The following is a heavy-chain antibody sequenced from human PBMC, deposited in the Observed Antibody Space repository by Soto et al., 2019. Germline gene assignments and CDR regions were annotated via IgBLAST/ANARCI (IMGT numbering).Heavy chain of an antibody. V-gene: IGHV4-4*07. J-gene: IGHJ4*02. CDR3: ARQGYYYDSSGYQPFDY. Sequence: SLTCTVSGGSISSYYWSWIRQPAGKGLEWIGRIYTSGSTNYSPSLKSRVTMSVDTSKNQFSLKLSSVTAADTAVYYCARQGYYYDSSGYQPFDYWGQGTLVTVSS. CDR1: GGSISSYY. CDR2: IYTSGST. D-gene: IGHD3-22*01.